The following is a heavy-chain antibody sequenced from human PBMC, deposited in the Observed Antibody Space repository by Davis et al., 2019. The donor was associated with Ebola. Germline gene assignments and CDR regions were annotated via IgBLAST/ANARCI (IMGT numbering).Heavy chain of an antibody. Sequence: GESLKISCAASGFTFSDYYMSWIRQAPGKGLEWVSYISSSGRTIYYADSVKGRFTISRDNAKNSLYLQMNSLRAEDTAVYYCAREGGRVLKVGVVVVAASRSYYGMDVWGQGTTVTVSS. D-gene: IGHD2-15*01. CDR1: GFTFSDYY. V-gene: IGHV3-11*04. J-gene: IGHJ6*02. CDR3: AREGGRVLKVGVVVVAASRSYYGMDV. CDR2: ISSSGRTI.